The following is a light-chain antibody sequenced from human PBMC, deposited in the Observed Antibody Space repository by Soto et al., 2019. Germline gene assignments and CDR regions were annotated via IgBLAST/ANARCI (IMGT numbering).Light chain of an antibody. Sequence: QSVLTQPPSASGTPGQRVTISCSGSSSNIRSNTVNWYQQLPGTAPKLLIYSNNQRPSGVTDRFSGSKSGTSASLAISGLQSEDEADYYCAAWDDSLNGPVFGGGTKLTVL. J-gene: IGLJ2*01. CDR3: AAWDDSLNGPV. CDR1: SSNIRSNT. V-gene: IGLV1-44*01. CDR2: SNN.